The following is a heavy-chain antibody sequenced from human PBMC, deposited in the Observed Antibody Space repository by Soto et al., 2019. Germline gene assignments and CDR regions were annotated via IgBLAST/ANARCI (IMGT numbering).Heavy chain of an antibody. CDR3: ARDLRYSSSSGRWFDP. Sequence: GGSLRLSCAASGFTFSDYYMSWIRQAPGKGLEWVSYISSCGSTIYYADSVKGRFTISRDNAKNSLYLQMNSLRAEDTAVYYCARDLRYSSSSGRWFDPWGQGTLVTVSS. V-gene: IGHV3-11*01. D-gene: IGHD6-6*01. CDR1: GFTFSDYY. J-gene: IGHJ5*02. CDR2: ISSCGSTI.